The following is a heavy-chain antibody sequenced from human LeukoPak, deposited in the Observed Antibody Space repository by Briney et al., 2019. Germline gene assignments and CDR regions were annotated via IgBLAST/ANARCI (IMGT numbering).Heavy chain of an antibody. CDR1: GSTFSSYA. Sequence: PGGSLRLSCAASGSTFSSYAMHWVRQPPGKGLEWVALIRFDGTTKYYADSVKGRFTISRDNAKNSLYLQVNSLRAEDTAVYYCARAFDYWGQGTLVTVSS. CDR3: ARAFDY. V-gene: IGHV3-30*02. CDR2: IRFDGTTK. J-gene: IGHJ4*02.